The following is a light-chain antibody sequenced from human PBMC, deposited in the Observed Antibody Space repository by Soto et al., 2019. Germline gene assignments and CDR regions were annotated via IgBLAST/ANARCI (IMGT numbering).Light chain of an antibody. J-gene: IGKJ2*02. CDR2: AAS. V-gene: IGKV1-39*01. Sequence: DIQMTQSPSSLSASVGDRVTITCRASQSISSYLNWYQQKPGKAPKLLIYAASSLQSGVPSRFSGSGSGTDFTLTISSLQPEDFATYYCHREGTFGQGTKVDIK. CDR3: HREGT. CDR1: QSISSY.